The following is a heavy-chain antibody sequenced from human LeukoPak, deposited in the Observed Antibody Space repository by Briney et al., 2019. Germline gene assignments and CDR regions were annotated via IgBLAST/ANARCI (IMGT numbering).Heavy chain of an antibody. CDR2: INPNSGDT. CDR1: GYTFTGYY. Sequence: GASVKVSCKASGYTFTGYYMHWVRQAPGQGLEWMGWINPNSGDTNYAQKFQGRVTMTRDTSISTAYMELSRLRSDDTAVYYCARVPIAAAGTLFDYWGQGTLVTVSS. D-gene: IGHD6-13*01. J-gene: IGHJ4*02. CDR3: ARVPIAAAGTLFDY. V-gene: IGHV1-2*02.